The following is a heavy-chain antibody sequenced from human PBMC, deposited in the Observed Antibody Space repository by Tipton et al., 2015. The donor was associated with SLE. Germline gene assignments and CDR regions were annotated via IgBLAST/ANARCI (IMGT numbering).Heavy chain of an antibody. V-gene: IGHV4-4*02. CDR1: GGSISSSNW. CDR3: ARDLQLGAFDY. D-gene: IGHD1-1*01. Sequence: TLSLTCAVSGGSISSSNWWSWVRQPPGKGLEWIGEIYHSGSTNYNPSLKGRVTISVDKSKNQFSLKLSSVTAADTAVYYCARDLQLGAFDYWGQGTLVTVSS. J-gene: IGHJ4*02. CDR2: IYHSGST.